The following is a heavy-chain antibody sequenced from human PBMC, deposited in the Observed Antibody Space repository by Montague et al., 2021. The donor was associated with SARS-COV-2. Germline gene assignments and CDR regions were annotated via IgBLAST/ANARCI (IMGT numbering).Heavy chain of an antibody. CDR3: AKDFMSLMVYAMVYYYYGMDV. CDR2: ISCDGSNK. Sequence: SLRLSCAASGFTFSSYGMHWVRQAPGKGLEWVAVISCDGSNKYYADSVKGRFTISRDNSKNTLYLQVNSLRAEDTAVYYCAKDFMSLMVYAMVYYYYGMDVWGQGTTVTVSS. V-gene: IGHV3-30*18. D-gene: IGHD2-8*01. J-gene: IGHJ6*02. CDR1: GFTFSSYG.